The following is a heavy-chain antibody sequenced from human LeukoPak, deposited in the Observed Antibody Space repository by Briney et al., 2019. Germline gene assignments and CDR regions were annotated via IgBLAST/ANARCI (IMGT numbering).Heavy chain of an antibody. J-gene: IGHJ2*01. CDR3: ARGGYSYGYTDWYFDL. CDR2: INYSGTT. D-gene: IGHD5-18*01. CDR1: GGYINSGDYY. V-gene: IGHV4-30-4*01. Sequence: SETLSLTCSVSGGYINSGDYYWSWIRQPPGKGLEWIGYINYSGTTYYNPSLESRIAMSVDTSKSQFSLRLTSVTAADTAVYYCARGGYSYGYTDWYFDLWGRGTLVTVSS.